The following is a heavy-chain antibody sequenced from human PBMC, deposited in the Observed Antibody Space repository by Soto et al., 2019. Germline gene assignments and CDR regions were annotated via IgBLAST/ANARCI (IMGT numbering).Heavy chain of an antibody. D-gene: IGHD2-2*01. V-gene: IGHV3-53*02. CDR3: AKDACSSVSCSFDC. J-gene: IGHJ4*02. CDR1: GFTVSNNY. Sequence: EVQLVETGGGLIQPGGSLRLSCAGSGFTVSNNYMSWVRQAPGKGLEWVSVIYTGGITYYAGSVKGRFIISRDNSKNTLYLQMNSLRAEDTAIYYCAKDACSSVSCSFDCWGQGTLVTVSS. CDR2: IYTGGIT.